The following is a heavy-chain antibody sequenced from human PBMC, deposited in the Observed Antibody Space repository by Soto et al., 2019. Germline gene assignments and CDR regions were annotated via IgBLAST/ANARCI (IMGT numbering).Heavy chain of an antibody. D-gene: IGHD6-19*01. Sequence: KTSETLSLTCAVSGGSIDSTDYSLTWIRQPPGKGLEWIGYVSHRGTAYSIPSLKGRLTLSMDSSQTQFSLKLTSVTAADSAVYYCARIHWSQSSLDYWGRGILVTSPQ. J-gene: IGHJ4*02. CDR1: GGSIDSTDYS. CDR3: ARIHWSQSSLDY. CDR2: VSHRGTA. V-gene: IGHV4-30-2*01.